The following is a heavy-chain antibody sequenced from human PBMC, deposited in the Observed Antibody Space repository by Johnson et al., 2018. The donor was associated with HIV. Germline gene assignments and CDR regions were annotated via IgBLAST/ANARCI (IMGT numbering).Heavy chain of an antibody. CDR2: ISYDGSNK. Sequence: VRQAPGKGLEWVAVISYDGSNKYYADSVKGRFTISRDNSKNTLYLQMNSLRAEDTAVYYCARSSDAFDIWGQGTMVTVSS. V-gene: IGHV3-30*04. J-gene: IGHJ3*02. CDR3: ARSSDAFDI.